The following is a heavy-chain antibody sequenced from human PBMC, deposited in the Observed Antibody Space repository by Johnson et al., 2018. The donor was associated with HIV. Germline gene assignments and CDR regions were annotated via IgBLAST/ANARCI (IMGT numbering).Heavy chain of an antibody. D-gene: IGHD3/OR15-3a*01. CDR3: APWTAI. V-gene: IGHV3-30*02. CDR1: GFTFNNYG. J-gene: IGHJ3*02. Sequence: QVQLVESGGDVVQPGGSLRLSCAASGFTFNNYGMHWVRQAPGKGLGWVAFIRYDGSGKYYVDSVKGRFTISRDNAKNSLYLQMNSLRAEDTAVYYCAPWTAIWGQGTMVTVSS. CDR2: IRYDGSGK.